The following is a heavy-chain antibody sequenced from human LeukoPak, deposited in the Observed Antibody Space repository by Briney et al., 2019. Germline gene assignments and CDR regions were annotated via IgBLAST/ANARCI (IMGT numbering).Heavy chain of an antibody. CDR1: GFTFSSYA. CDR2: ISGSGGST. J-gene: IGHJ5*02. Sequence: GGSLRLSCAASGFTFSSYAMSWVRQAPGKGLEWVSAISGSGGSTYYADSVKGRFTISRDSSKNTLYLQVNSLRAEDTAVYYCAKTIAVAGMDNWFDPWGQGTLVTVSS. D-gene: IGHD6-19*01. V-gene: IGHV3-23*01. CDR3: AKTIAVAGMDNWFDP.